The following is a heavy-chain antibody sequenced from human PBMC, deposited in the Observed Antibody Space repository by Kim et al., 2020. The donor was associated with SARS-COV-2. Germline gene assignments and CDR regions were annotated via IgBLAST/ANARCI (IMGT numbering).Heavy chain of an antibody. V-gene: IGHV4-30-4*02. D-gene: IGHD3-10*01. Sequence: SETLSLTCTVSGASMTSGDYYWSWIRQPPGKGLEWLGRISNSGTTYYNPFLESRLIISLDTSKNQFSLKLTSETAADTAVYYCVSGAGDSGPYHYYFD. CDR3: VSGAGDSGPYHYYFD. CDR2: ISNSGTT. CDR1: GASMTSGDYY. J-gene: IGHJ4*01.